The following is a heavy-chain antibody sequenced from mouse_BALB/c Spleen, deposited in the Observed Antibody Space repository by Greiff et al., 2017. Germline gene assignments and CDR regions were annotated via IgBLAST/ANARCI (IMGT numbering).Heavy chain of an antibody. V-gene: IGHV6-6*02. CDR2: IRLKSDNYAT. D-gene: IGHD1-1*01. J-gene: IGHJ3*01. Sequence: EVKLMESGGGLVQPGGSMKLSCVASGFTFSSYWMSWVRQSPEKGLEWVAEIRLKSDNYATHYAESVKGKFTISRDDSKSRLYLQMNSLGAEDTGIYYCTSSSSWFAYWGQGTLVTVSA. CDR1: GFTFSSYW. CDR3: TSSSSWFAY.